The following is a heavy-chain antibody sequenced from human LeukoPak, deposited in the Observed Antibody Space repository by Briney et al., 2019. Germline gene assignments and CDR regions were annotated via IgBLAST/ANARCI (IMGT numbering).Heavy chain of an antibody. V-gene: IGHV1-8*01. Sequence: ASVKVSCKASGYTFTSYDINWVRQATGQGLEWMGWMNPNSGNTGYAQKFQGRGTMTRNTSISTAYMELSSLRSEDTAVYYCARVPMVRGVMIFNYWGQGTLVTVSS. CDR2: MNPNSGNT. D-gene: IGHD3-10*01. J-gene: IGHJ4*02. CDR3: ARVPMVRGVMIFNY. CDR1: GYTFTSYD.